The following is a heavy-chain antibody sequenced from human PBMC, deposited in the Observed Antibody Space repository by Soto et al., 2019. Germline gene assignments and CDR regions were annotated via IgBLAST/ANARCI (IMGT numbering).Heavy chain of an antibody. CDR2: INHSGST. J-gene: IGHJ6*02. D-gene: IGHD1-26*01. CDR3: ARGTLGLSLRSYYYYGMDV. V-gene: IGHV4-34*01. Sequence: SETLSLTCAVYGGSFSGYYWSWIRQPPGKGLEWIGEINHSGSTNYNPSLKSRVTISVDTSKNQFSLKLSSVTAADTAVYYCARGTLGLSLRSYYYYGMDVWGQGTTVTVS. CDR1: GGSFSGYY.